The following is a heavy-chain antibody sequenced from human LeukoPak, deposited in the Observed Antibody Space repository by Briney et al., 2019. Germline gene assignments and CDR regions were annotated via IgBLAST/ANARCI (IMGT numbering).Heavy chain of an antibody. CDR1: GFTFSSYA. J-gene: IGHJ3*02. Sequence: GGSLRLSCATSGFTFSSYAMSWARQAPGKGLEWASGISGGGDTTYYADSVKGRFSISRDNSKNTMYLQINSLRAEDTAVYYCAKAGTVTTLVNDAFDIWGLGTMVIVSS. V-gene: IGHV3-23*01. CDR2: ISGGGDTT. CDR3: AKAGTVTTLVNDAFDI. D-gene: IGHD4-17*01.